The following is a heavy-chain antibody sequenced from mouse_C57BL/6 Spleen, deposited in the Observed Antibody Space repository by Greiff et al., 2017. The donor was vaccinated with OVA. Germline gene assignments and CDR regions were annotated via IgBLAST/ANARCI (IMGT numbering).Heavy chain of an antibody. D-gene: IGHD1-1*01. CDR3: ARKNCGSSFWYFDV. CDR2: FHPYNDDT. Sequence: QVQLKESGAELVKPGASVKMSCKASGYTFTTYPIEWMKQNHGKSLEWIGNFHPYNDDTKYNEKFKGKATLTVEKSSSTVYLELSRLTSDDSAVYYCARKNCGSSFWYFDVWGTGTTVTVSS. V-gene: IGHV1-47*01. J-gene: IGHJ1*03. CDR1: GYTFTTYP.